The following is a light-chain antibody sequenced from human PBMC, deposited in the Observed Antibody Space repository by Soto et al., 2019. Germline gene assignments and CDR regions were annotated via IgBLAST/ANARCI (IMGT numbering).Light chain of an antibody. CDR2: GAS. J-gene: IGKJ1*01. CDR3: QQYGSSPTWT. Sequence: ESVLTQSPGTLSLSPGERATLSCRASQSVSSNYLAWYQQKPGQAHRLLIYGASTRATGIPDRFSGSGSGTDFTLTISRLEPEDSAVYYCQQYGSSPTWTFGQGTKVEIK. V-gene: IGKV3-20*01. CDR1: QSVSSNY.